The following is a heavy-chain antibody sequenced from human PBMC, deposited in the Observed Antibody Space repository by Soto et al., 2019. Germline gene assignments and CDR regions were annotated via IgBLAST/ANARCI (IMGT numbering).Heavy chain of an antibody. J-gene: IGHJ6*02. Sequence: GGSLRLSCAASGFTFSSYGMHWVRQAPGKGLEWVAVIWYDGSNKYYADSVKGRFTISRDNSKNTLYLQMNSLRAEDTAVYYCARERYYDILTGYQRDYYYYYYGMDVWGQGTTVTVSS. D-gene: IGHD3-9*01. V-gene: IGHV3-33*01. CDR1: GFTFSSYG. CDR3: ARERYYDILTGYQRDYYYYYYGMDV. CDR2: IWYDGSNK.